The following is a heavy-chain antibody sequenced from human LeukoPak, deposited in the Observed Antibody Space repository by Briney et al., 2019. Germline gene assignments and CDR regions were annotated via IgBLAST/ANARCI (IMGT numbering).Heavy chain of an antibody. CDR1: GYTFTGYY. Sequence: ASVKVSCKASGYTFTGYYMHWVRQAPGQGLEWMGWINPNSGGTNYAQKFQGWVTMTRDTSISTAYMELSRLRSDDTAVYYCARGTRLSGSFFDPWGQGTLVTVSS. J-gene: IGHJ5*02. CDR2: INPNSGGT. V-gene: IGHV1-2*04. D-gene: IGHD1-26*01. CDR3: ARGTRLSGSFFDP.